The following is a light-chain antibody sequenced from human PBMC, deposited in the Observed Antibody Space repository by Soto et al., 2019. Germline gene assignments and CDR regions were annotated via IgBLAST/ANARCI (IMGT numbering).Light chain of an antibody. Sequence: DIQMTQSPSAMSASVGDRVTITCRASQGISNYLAWFQQKPGKVPKRLIYTASSLQSGVPSRFSDSRSGTAVPLPINSPQPEDFTTYYCLQHYTSPLTCGGGKKVEIK. CDR2: TAS. CDR3: LQHYTSPLT. V-gene: IGKV1-17*03. J-gene: IGKJ4*01. CDR1: QGISNY.